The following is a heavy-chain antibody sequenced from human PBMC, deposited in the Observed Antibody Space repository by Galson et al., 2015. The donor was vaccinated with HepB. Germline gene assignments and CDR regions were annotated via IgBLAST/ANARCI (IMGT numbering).Heavy chain of an antibody. CDR2: VYRSGST. V-gene: IGHV4-4*02. D-gene: IGHD5-12*01. CDR3: AGEGLRSNFDY. Sequence: SETLSLTCAVSGASIDSTNRWSWVRRSPGKGLEWIGEVYRSGSTTYNPSLKSRLIISVDMSKNQFSLKLSSVTAADTAVYYCAGEGLRSNFDYWGQGILVTVSS. CDR1: GASIDSTNR. J-gene: IGHJ4*02.